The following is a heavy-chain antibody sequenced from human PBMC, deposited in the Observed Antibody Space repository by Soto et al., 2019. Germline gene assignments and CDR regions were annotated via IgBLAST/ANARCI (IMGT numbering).Heavy chain of an antibody. CDR1: GYTFTSYD. CDR2: MNPNSGNT. Sequence: ASVKVSCKASGYTFTSYDINWVRQATGQGLEWMGWMNPNSGNTGYAQKFQGRVTMTRNTSISTAYMELSSLRSEDTAVYYCVTSEWLVRSGKDPSRLIDFWGQGTLVTVSS. CDR3: VTSEWLVRSGKDPSRLIDF. D-gene: IGHD6-19*01. J-gene: IGHJ4*02. V-gene: IGHV1-8*01.